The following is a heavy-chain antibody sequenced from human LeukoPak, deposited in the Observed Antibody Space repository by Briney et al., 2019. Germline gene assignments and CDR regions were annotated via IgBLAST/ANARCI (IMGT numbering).Heavy chain of an antibody. V-gene: IGHV6-1*01. CDR1: GDSVSGNNGA. J-gene: IGHJ4*02. D-gene: IGHD1-14*01. CDR3: AREVFKYGRFYFDY. Sequence: SQTLSLTCGISGDSVSGNNGAWICITQSPSRGLEWLGNTYESSKCNTAYTVSVKDRITMTTDTSKDKFCLLMTSVTPVYTSAYYCAREVFKYGRFYFDYWGQGTPVSVSS. CDR2: TYESSKCNT.